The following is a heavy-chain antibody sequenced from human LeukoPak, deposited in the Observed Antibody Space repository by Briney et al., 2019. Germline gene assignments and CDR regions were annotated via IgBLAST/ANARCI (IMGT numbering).Heavy chain of an antibody. V-gene: IGHV1-46*01. CDR2: INPSGGST. CDR3: ASRLGDSSGYYPD. D-gene: IGHD3-22*01. J-gene: IGHJ4*02. Sequence: GASVKVSCKASGYTFTSYYMRWVRQAPGQGLEWMGIINPSGGSTSYAQKLQGRVTMTSDTSTSTVYMELRSLRSEDTAVYYCASRLGDSSGYYPDWGQGTLVTVSS. CDR1: GYTFTSYY.